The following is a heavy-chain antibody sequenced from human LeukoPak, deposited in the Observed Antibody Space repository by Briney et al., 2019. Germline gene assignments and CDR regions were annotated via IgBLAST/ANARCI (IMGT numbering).Heavy chain of an antibody. V-gene: IGHV4-30-2*01. CDR2: IYHSGST. J-gene: IGHJ3*02. CDR1: GGSISSGGYY. Sequence: SETLSLTCTVSGGSISSGGYYWSWIRQPPGKGLEWIGYIYHSGSTYYNPSLKSRVTISVDRSKNQFSLKLSSVTAADTAVYYCAAGAPGGDAFDIWGQGTMVTVSP. CDR3: AAGAPGGDAFDI. D-gene: IGHD1-26*01.